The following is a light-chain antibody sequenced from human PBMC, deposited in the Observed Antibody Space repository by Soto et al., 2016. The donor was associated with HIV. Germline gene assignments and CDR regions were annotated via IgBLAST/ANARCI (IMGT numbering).Light chain of an antibody. J-gene: IGKJ5*01. CDR1: QSLLHSNGYYY. CDR2: LGS. Sequence: EIVMTQSPLSLPVTPGESASISCRSSQSLLHSNGYYYLTWYLQRPGQSPRRLISLGSNRASGVPDRFSGSGSGTDFTLRISRVEPEDVGIYYCMQALQTPLTFGQRDTTG. V-gene: IGKV2-28*01. CDR3: MQALQTPLT.